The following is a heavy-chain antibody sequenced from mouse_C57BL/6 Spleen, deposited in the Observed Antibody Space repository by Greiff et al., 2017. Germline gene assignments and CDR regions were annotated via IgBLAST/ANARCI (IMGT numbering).Heavy chain of an antibody. CDR3: ARVGYDFDY. D-gene: IGHD2-14*01. Sequence: QVQLQQPGAELVRPGTSVKLSCKASGYTFTSYWMHWVKQRPGQGLEWIGAIDPSDSYTNYNQKFKGKATLPVDTSSSTAYMQLSSLTSEDSAFYYCARVGYDFDYWGQGTTLTVSS. J-gene: IGHJ2*01. V-gene: IGHV1-59*01. CDR2: IDPSDSYT. CDR1: GYTFTSYW.